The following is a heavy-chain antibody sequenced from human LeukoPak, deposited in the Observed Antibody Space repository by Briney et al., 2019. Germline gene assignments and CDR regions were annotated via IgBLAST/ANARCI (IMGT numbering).Heavy chain of an antibody. CDR2: ISSSRNYI. D-gene: IGHD5-24*01. Sequence: GGSLRLSCAASGFTFSSYSMNWVRQAPGKGLEWVSYISSSRNYIFYADSVKGRFTISRDNAKNSLYLQMNSLRDEDTAVYYCARGASRGFDYWGHGTLVTVSS. V-gene: IGHV3-48*02. CDR1: GFTFSSYS. CDR3: ARGASRGFDY. J-gene: IGHJ4*01.